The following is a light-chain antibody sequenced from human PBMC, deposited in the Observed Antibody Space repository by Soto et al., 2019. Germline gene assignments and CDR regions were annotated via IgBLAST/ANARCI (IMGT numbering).Light chain of an antibody. V-gene: IGKV3-15*01. CDR2: DAS. J-gene: IGKJ4*01. CDR3: QRFNRWPLS. CDR1: QDVSSK. Sequence: MLMTPSPATLSVSPGERATLSCRASQDVSSKLAWYQQKPGLPPRLVIYDASTRATGIPARFSGSGSGTEFTLTIASLQSEDFGVYYCQRFNRWPLSFGGGTKVDIK.